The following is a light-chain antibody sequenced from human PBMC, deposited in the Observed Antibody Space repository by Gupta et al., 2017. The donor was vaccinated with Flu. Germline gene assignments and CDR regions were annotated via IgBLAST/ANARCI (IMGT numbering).Light chain of an antibody. CDR3: AAWDDSLNGRV. CDR2: SNN. Sequence: QSVLTQPPPPSGPPGQRVTISCSGSSSNIGSNTVNWYQQLPGTAPKLLIYSNNQRPSGVPDRFSGSKSGTSASLAISGLQSEDEADYYCAAWDDSLNGRVFGGGTKLTVL. V-gene: IGLV1-44*01. J-gene: IGLJ3*02. CDR1: SSNIGSNT.